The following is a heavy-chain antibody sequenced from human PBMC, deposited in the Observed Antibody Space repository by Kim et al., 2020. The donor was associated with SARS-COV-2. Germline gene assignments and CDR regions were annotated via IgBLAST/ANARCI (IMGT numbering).Heavy chain of an antibody. CDR1: GFTFSSYG. V-gene: IGHV3-33*01. D-gene: IGHD6-19*01. CDR3: ARAGHYSSSFETYDAFDI. CDR2: IWYDGTNK. Sequence: GGSLRLSCAASGFTFSSYGMHWVRQAPGKGLEWVAVIWYDGTNKYYADSVKGRFTISRDNSKNTLYLQMNSLRAEDTAVFYCARAGHYSSSFETYDAFDIWGQGTMVTVSS. J-gene: IGHJ3*02.